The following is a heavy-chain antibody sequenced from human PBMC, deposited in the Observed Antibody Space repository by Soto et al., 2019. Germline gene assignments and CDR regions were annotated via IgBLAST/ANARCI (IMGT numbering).Heavy chain of an antibody. Sequence: GASVKVSCKASGYTFTDNNLHWVRQAPGQGLEWMGSINPNNGDTNYAHKFQGWVTMTRDTSISTAYMELTRLRSDDTAVYYCARARPLIVGASDFEVWGQGALVTVSS. J-gene: IGHJ4*02. D-gene: IGHD1-26*01. V-gene: IGHV1-2*04. CDR1: GYTFTDNN. CDR3: ARARPLIVGASDFEV. CDR2: INPNNGDT.